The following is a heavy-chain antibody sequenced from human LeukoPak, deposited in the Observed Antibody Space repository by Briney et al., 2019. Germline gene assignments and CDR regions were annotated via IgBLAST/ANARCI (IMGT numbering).Heavy chain of an antibody. CDR2: IRYDGSNK. V-gene: IGHV3-30*02. D-gene: IGHD6-6*01. CDR1: GFTFSTYG. J-gene: IGHJ4*02. Sequence: GGSLRLSCAASGFTFSTYGMHWVRLAPGKGLEWVAFIRYDGSNKYYADSVKGRFTISRDNSKNTVYLIMNSLRAEDTAVYYCAKDGIEYSSSPGYWGQGTLVTVSS. CDR3: AKDGIEYSSSPGY.